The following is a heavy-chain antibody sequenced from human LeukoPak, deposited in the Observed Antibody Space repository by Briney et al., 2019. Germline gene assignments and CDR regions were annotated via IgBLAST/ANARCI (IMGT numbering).Heavy chain of an antibody. Sequence: SGRSLRLCCAASGFTFSSYGMHWVRQAPGKGLEWVAVISYDGSNKYYADSVKGRFTISRDNSKNTLYLQMNSLRAEDTAVYYCAKGAVLLWFGEFYFDYWGQGTLVTVSS. D-gene: IGHD3-10*01. CDR3: AKGAVLLWFGEFYFDY. J-gene: IGHJ4*02. CDR1: GFTFSSYG. V-gene: IGHV3-30*18. CDR2: ISYDGSNK.